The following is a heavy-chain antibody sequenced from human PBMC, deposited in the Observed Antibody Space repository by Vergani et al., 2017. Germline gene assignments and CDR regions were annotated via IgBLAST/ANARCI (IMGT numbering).Heavy chain of an antibody. CDR3: ARLYNALDY. D-gene: IGHD1-14*01. J-gene: IGHJ4*02. CDR2: IYDSGSN. V-gene: IGHV4-39*01. Sequence: QMQLQESCPGLVKPSETLSLTCTVSGGSIRNSNSYWAWIRQPPGKGLEWIASIYDSGSNYSNPTLKSRVTISVDTSKNQFSLKMLSVTAADTAVYYCARLYNALDYWGPGTLVTISS. CDR1: GGSIRNSNSY.